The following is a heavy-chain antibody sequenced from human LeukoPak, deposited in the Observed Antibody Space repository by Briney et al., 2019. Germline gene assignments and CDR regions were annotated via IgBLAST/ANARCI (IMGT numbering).Heavy chain of an antibody. CDR1: GYTFTSYG. Sequence: ASVKVSCKASGYTFTSYGISWVRQAPGQGLEWMGWISAYNGNTNYAQKLQGRVTMTTDTSTSTAYMELRSLRSDDTAVYYCARGWVRYSNGWYRVDAFDIWGQGTMVTVSS. CDR2: ISAYNGNT. V-gene: IGHV1-18*01. D-gene: IGHD6-19*01. J-gene: IGHJ3*02. CDR3: ARGWVRYSNGWYRVDAFDI.